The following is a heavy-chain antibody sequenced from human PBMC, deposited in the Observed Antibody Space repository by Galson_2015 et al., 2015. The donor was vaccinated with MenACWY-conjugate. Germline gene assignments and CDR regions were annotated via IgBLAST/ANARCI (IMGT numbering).Heavy chain of an antibody. J-gene: IGHJ5*02. CDR1: GGSVSPSS. CDR2: VHTTGLL. D-gene: IGHD1-26*01. Sequence: ETLSLTCAVSGGSVSPSSWLWSRLRPRPGLEYIGYVHTTGLLNYRSPFSGRVAMTIAASMCHFSLKLSSVTAAGTGIYYCSRHYGFDNRGYYDDPWGQGILVTVSS. CDR3: SRHYGFDNRGYYDDP. V-gene: IGHV4-59*02.